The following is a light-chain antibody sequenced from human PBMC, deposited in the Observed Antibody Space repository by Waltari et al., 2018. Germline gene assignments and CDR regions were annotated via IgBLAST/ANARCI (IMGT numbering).Light chain of an antibody. CDR2: GAS. J-gene: IGKJ4*01. V-gene: IGKV3-20*01. Sequence: EIVLTQSPGTLSLSPGERATLSCRASQTFSSSYLAWYQQKPGQAPRLLIYGASTRAADCPVRFSGSVSGTCFTLTISRLEPEEFAVYYCQHYGNSPPLTIGGGTKVEIK. CDR3: QHYGNSPPLT. CDR1: QTFSSSY.